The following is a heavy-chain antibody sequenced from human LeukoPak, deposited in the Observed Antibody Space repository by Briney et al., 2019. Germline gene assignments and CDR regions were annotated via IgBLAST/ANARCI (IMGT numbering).Heavy chain of an antibody. CDR3: ARASGSIYDYGDYRWFDP. J-gene: IGHJ5*02. CDR2: IYHSGST. Sequence: SETLSLTCAVSGGSISSGGYSWGWIRQPPGKGLEWIGYIYHSGSTYYNPSLKSRVTISVDRSKNQFSLKLSSVTAADTAVYYCARASGSIYDYGDYRWFDPWGQGTLVTVSS. V-gene: IGHV4-30-2*01. D-gene: IGHD4-17*01. CDR1: GGSISSGGYS.